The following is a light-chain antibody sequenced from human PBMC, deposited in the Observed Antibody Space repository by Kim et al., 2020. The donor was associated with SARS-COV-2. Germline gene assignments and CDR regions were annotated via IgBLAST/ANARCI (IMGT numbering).Light chain of an antibody. CDR2: DVS. J-gene: IGLJ3*02. Sequence: GQSVTIACTGTSSDVGAYNDVSWYQQHPGKAPKLMICDVSRRPSGVLDRFSGSKSGNTASLTISGLQAEDEADYYCCSYAGTYTWVFGGGTRLTVL. CDR3: CSYAGTYTWV. CDR1: SSDVGAYND. V-gene: IGLV2-11*03.